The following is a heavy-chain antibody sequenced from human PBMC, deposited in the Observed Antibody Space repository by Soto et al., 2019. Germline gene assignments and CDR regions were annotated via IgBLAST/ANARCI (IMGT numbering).Heavy chain of an antibody. Sequence: PGGSLRLSCAASGFTFSDYYMSWIRQAPGKGLEWVSRINGDGRTTIYADSVKGRFTISRDNAKNTLYLQMNSLRAEDTAVYYCARAGLGYCTSTSCHPGFDIWGQGTMVTVSS. CDR3: ARAGLGYCTSTSCHPGFDI. J-gene: IGHJ3*02. D-gene: IGHD2-2*01. CDR1: GFTFSDYY. CDR2: INGDGRTT. V-gene: IGHV3-74*01.